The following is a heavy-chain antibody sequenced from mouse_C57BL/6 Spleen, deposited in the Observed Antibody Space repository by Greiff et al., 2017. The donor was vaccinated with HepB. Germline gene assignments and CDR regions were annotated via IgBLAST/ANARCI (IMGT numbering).Heavy chain of an antibody. CDR2: INPNDGTT. J-gene: IGHJ2*01. Sequence: VQLLQSGPELVKPGASVKISCTASGFSFTDYNMNWVKQSNGKSLEWIGVINPNDGTTSYNSKFKGKATMTADKSSNTAYMQLISLTSEDSAVYYCATYVSYRDDVGYWGQGTTLTVAS. CDR1: GFSFTDYN. D-gene: IGHD2-12*01. CDR3: ATYVSYRDDVGY. V-gene: IGHV1-39*01.